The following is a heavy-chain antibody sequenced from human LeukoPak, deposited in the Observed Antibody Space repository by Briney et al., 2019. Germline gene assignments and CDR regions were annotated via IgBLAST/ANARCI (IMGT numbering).Heavy chain of an antibody. Sequence: GGSLRLSCAASGFTFSNYWMNWVRQAPGKGLEWLAFITQDAGDTSYVDSVKGRFTISRYNAKNSVYPQMNSLRAEDTALYYCVAGGGDFWGQGTLVTVSS. J-gene: IGHJ4*02. CDR1: GFTFSNYW. CDR3: VAGGGDF. CDR2: ITQDAGDT. V-gene: IGHV3-7*01. D-gene: IGHD3-16*01.